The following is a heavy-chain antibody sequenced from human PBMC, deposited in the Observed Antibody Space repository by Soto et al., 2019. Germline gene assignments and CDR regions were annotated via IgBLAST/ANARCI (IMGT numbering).Heavy chain of an antibody. CDR1: GFSFSDAW. CDR2: IKSKTNGGTT. V-gene: IGHV3-15*01. J-gene: IGHJ4*02. Sequence: EVQVVESGGGLVKPGESLTLSCAASGFSFSDAWMTWVRLAPGKGLEWVGHIKSKTNGGTTDYAAPVKGRFTISRDDSKNTLYLQMNSLKTEDTGIYYCANEFYSNGYNYWGQGTLVTVSS. CDR3: ANEFYSNGYNY. D-gene: IGHD3-22*01.